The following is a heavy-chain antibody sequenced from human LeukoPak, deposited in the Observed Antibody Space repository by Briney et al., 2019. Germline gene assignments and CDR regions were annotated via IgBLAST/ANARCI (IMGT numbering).Heavy chain of an antibody. D-gene: IGHD4-17*01. J-gene: IGHJ2*01. CDR2: IYYSGST. V-gene: IGHV4-59*08. Sequence: SETLSLTCTVSGGSISSYYWSWIRQPPGKGLEWIGYIYYSGSTNYNPSLKSRVTISVDTSKNQFSLKLSSVTAADTAVYYCARPHYGDYPFDLWGRGTLVTVSS. CDR1: GGSISSYY. CDR3: ARPHYGDYPFDL.